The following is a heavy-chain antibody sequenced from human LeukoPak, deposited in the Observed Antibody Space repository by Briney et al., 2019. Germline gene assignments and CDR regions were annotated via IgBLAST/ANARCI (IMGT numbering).Heavy chain of an antibody. CDR3: ARDGYGFDY. CDR1: GFTFSSYG. Sequence: GRSLRLSCAASGFTFSSYGMHWVRQAPGKGLEWVAVVWYDGSNKYYADSVKGRFTISRDNSKNTLYLQMNSLRAEDTAVYYCARDGYGFDYWGQGTLVTVSS. V-gene: IGHV3-33*01. D-gene: IGHD1-1*01. J-gene: IGHJ4*02. CDR2: VWYDGSNK.